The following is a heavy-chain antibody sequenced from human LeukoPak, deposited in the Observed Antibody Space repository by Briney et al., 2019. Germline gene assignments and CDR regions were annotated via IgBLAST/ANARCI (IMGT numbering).Heavy chain of an antibody. V-gene: IGHV1-8*01. CDR2: INPNSGNT. J-gene: IGHJ4*02. Sequence: ASVKVSCKASGYTFTNYAIKWVRQAPGQGLGWMGWINPNSGNTGYAQKFQGRVTITRNTSISTAYMELSSLRSDDTAVYYCARPGSTWPQLLLDYWGQGTLVTVSS. CDR1: GYTFTNYA. D-gene: IGHD6-13*01. CDR3: ARPGSTWPQLLLDY.